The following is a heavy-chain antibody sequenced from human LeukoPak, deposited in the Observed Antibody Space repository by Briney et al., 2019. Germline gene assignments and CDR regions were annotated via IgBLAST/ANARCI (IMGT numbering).Heavy chain of an antibody. J-gene: IGHJ3*02. V-gene: IGHV1-2*02. CDR1: GYTFTGYY. CDR2: INPNSGGT. D-gene: IGHD3-16*01. CDR3: ATQEITGKHDAFDI. Sequence: ASVKVSCKASGYTFTGYYMHWVRQAPGQGLEWMGWINPNSGGTNYAQNFQGRVTMTRDTSISTAYMELSRLRSDDTAVYYCATQEITGKHDAFDIWGQGTMVTVSS.